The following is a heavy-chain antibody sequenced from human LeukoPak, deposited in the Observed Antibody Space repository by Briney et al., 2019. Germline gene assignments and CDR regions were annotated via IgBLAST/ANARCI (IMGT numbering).Heavy chain of an antibody. CDR1: GFTFSAYV. CDR3: ARDFSGYSSSGTHAFDI. CDR2: VTGSSGST. D-gene: IGHD6-13*01. J-gene: IGHJ3*02. Sequence: GGSLRLSCAASGFTFSAYVMSWVRQAPGKGLEWVSSVTGSSGSTYYADSVKGRFTISRDNSKNTLYLQMNSLRAEDTAVYYCARDFSGYSSSGTHAFDIWGQGTMVTVSS. V-gene: IGHV3-23*01.